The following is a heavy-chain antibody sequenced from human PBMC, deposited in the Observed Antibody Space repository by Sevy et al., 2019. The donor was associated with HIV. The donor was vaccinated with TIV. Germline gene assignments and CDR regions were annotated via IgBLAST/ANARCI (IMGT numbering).Heavy chain of an antibody. CDR3: VSLFLSYRSGWSYFDY. D-gene: IGHD6-19*01. Sequence: GGSLRLSCAISGFIVNDKYIIWVRQAPGNGLEWVSVIFSSGATYYADSAKGRFTISRDNSKNTVYLQMNSVRAEDTAVYYCVSLFLSYRSGWSYFDYSGQGTMVTVSS. V-gene: IGHV3-66*02. CDR2: IFSSGAT. J-gene: IGHJ4*02. CDR1: GFIVNDKY.